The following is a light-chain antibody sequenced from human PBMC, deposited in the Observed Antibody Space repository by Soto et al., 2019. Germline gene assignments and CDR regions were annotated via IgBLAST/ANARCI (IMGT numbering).Light chain of an antibody. CDR2: GAS. V-gene: IGKV1-39*01. CDR3: QQSHSTPWT. Sequence: DIQMTQSPSSLSASVGDIVTITCRASQTITTNVNGYQQKPGKAPQLLIYGASSLQSGVPSRFTGSGSGTDFTLTISSLQPEDFATYDCQQSHSTPWTFGQGTQVEIK. CDR1: QTITTN. J-gene: IGKJ1*01.